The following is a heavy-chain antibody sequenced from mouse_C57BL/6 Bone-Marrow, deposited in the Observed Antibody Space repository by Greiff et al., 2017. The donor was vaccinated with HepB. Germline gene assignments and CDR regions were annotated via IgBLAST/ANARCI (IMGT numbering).Heavy chain of an antibody. Sequence: QVQLQQSGAELARPGASVKMSCQASGYTFTSYTMHWVKQRPGQGLEWIGYINPSSGYTKYNQKFKDKATLTADKSSSTAYMQLSSLTSEDSAVYYCARGRANFWFAYWGQGTLVTVSA. CDR2: INPSSGYT. V-gene: IGHV1-4*01. CDR3: ARGRANFWFAY. J-gene: IGHJ3*01. CDR1: GYTFTSYT. D-gene: IGHD3-3*01.